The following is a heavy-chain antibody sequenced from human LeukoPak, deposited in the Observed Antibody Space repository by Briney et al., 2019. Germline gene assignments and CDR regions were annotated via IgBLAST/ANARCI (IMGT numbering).Heavy chain of an antibody. V-gene: IGHV3-21*01. J-gene: IGHJ4*02. D-gene: IGHD6-13*01. CDR2: ISSSSSYI. CDR3: ARGGSSWFFYFDY. Sequence: PGGSLRLSCAASGFTFSSYSMNWVRQAPGKGLEWVSSISSSSSYIYYADSVQGRFTISRDNAKNSLYLQMNSLRAEDTAVYYCARGGSSWFFYFDYWGQGTLVPVSS. CDR1: GFTFSSYS.